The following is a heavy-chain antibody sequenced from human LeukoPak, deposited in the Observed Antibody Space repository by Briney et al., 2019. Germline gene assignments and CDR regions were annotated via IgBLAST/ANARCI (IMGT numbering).Heavy chain of an antibody. CDR2: ISSSGSTI. CDR1: GFTFSSYE. CDR3: ARERLWFGELSDYYYYMDV. J-gene: IGHJ6*03. Sequence: HPGGSLRLSCAASGFTFSSYEMNWVRQAPGKGLEWVSYISSSGSTIYYADSVKGRFTISRDNSKNTLYLQMNSLRAEDTAVYYCARERLWFGELSDYYYYMDVWGKGTTVTISS. D-gene: IGHD3-10*01. V-gene: IGHV3-48*03.